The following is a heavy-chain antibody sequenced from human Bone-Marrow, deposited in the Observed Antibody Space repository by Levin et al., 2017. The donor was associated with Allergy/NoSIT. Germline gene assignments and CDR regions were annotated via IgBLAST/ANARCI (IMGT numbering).Heavy chain of an antibody. CDR3: ARMTYVRITFGGVIGSRSAPYFDY. CDR1: GGSFSGYY. CDR2: INHSGST. Sequence: SETLSLTCAVYGGSFSGYYWSWIRQPPGKGLEWIGEINHSGSTNYNPSLKSRVTISVDTSKNQFSLKLSSVTAADTAVYYCARMTYVRITFGGVIGSRSAPYFDYWGQGTLVTVSS. D-gene: IGHD3-16*02. V-gene: IGHV4-34*01. J-gene: IGHJ4*02.